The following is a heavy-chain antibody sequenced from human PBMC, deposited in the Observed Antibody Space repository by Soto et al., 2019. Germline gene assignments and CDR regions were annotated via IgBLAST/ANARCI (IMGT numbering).Heavy chain of an antibody. V-gene: IGHV3-33*01. Sequence: QVQLVESGGGVVQPGRSLRLSCAASXFXFXXYGMHWVRQAXGKGLEWVAVIWYDGSNKYYADSVKGRFTISRDNSKNTLYLQMNSLRAEDTAVYYCARXXYYXXXXXXXSFFQHWGQGTLVTVSS. D-gene: IGHD3-10*01. CDR3: ARXXYYXXXXXXXSFFQH. CDR2: IWYDGSNK. J-gene: IGHJ1*01. CDR1: XFXFXXYG.